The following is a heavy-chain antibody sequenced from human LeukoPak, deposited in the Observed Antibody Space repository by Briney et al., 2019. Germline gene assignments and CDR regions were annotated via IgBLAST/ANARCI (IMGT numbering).Heavy chain of an antibody. D-gene: IGHD3-22*01. J-gene: IGHJ4*02. Sequence: ASVKVSCKASGYTFTGYYMHWVRQAPGQGLEWMGWINPNSGGTNYAQKFQGRVTMTRDTSISTAYMELSRLRSDDTAVYYCARNEKKRYYYDSSGYWNYWGQGTLVTVSS. CDR1: GYTFTGYY. CDR3: ARNEKKRYYYDSSGYWNY. V-gene: IGHV1-2*02. CDR2: INPNSGGT.